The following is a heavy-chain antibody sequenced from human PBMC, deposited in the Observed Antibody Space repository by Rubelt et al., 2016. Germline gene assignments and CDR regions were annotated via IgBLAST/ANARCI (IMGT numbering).Heavy chain of an antibody. Sequence: QVQLQESCPGLVKPSATLSLTCTVSGGSISSGGYYWSWIRQHPGKGLEWIGYIYYSGSTYYNPSLKSRVTISVATSKNQFSLKLSSVTAADTAVYYCARSKSYYYYGMDVWGQGTTVTVSS. V-gene: IGHV4-31*03. J-gene: IGHJ6*02. CDR1: GGSISSGGYY. CDR2: IYYSGST. CDR3: ARSKSYYYYGMDV.